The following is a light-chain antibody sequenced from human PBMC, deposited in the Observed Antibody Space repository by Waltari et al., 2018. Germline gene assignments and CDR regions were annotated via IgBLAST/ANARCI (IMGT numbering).Light chain of an antibody. Sequence: QSALTQPASVSGSPGQSITISCNGTSSDVGGYNYASWYQQHPGKAPKLMIYDVSNRPSGVSNRFSGSKSGNTASLTISGLQAEDEADYYCSSYTSSSTPYVFGTGTKVTVL. V-gene: IGLV2-14*03. CDR1: SSDVGGYNY. CDR3: SSYTSSSTPYV. J-gene: IGLJ1*01. CDR2: DVS.